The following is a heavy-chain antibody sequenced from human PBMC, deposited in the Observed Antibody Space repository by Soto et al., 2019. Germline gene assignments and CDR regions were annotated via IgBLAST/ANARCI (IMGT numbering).Heavy chain of an antibody. CDR2: INAGNGNT. Sequence: ASVKVSCKASGYTFTSYAMHWVRQAPGQRLEWMGWINAGNGNTKYSQKFQGRVTMTRDTSTSTVYMELSSLRSEDTAVYYCARVYCSGGSCYSIDNWGQGTLVTVSS. CDR3: ARVYCSGGSCYSIDN. V-gene: IGHV1-3*01. CDR1: GYTFTSYA. J-gene: IGHJ4*02. D-gene: IGHD2-15*01.